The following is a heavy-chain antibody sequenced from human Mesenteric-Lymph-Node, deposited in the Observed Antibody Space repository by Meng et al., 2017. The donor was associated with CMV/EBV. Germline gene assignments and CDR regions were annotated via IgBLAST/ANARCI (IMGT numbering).Heavy chain of an antibody. Sequence: SCAASGFTFSSYAMYWVRQAPGKGLEWVALISYDGSNKYYSDSVKGRFTIFRDNSKNTLYLQMNSLRAEDTAVYYCARGLVAVVSDVILWGQGTLVTVSS. CDR3: ARGLVAVVSDVIL. V-gene: IGHV3-30-3*01. CDR2: ISYDGSNK. D-gene: IGHD2-2*02. J-gene: IGHJ4*02. CDR1: GFTFSSYA.